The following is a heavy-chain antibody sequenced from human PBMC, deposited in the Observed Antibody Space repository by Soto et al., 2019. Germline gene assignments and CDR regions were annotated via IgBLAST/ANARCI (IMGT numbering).Heavy chain of an antibody. CDR1: GYSFTSYW. CDR2: IDPSDSYT. D-gene: IGHD6-6*01. CDR3: ARLLTSRPMYYYYYGMDV. V-gene: IGHV5-10-1*01. Sequence: PGESLNISCQGSGYSFTSYWISWVRQMPGKGLEWMGRIDPSDSYTNYSPSFQGHVTISADKSISTAYLQWSSLKASDTAMYYCARLLTSRPMYYYYYGMDVWGQGTTVTVSS. J-gene: IGHJ6*02.